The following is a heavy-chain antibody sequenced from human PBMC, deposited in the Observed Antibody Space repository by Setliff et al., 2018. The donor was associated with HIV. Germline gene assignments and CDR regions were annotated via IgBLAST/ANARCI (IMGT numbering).Heavy chain of an antibody. CDR1: GFTFNNYA. CDR2: ISNSGDST. CDR3: AKGQLPYCTNGVCYAIDY. D-gene: IGHD2-8*01. J-gene: IGHJ4*02. V-gene: IGHV3-23*01. Sequence: GGSLRLSCAASGFTFNNYAMSWVRQAPGKRLEWVSTISNSGDSTFHVDSGKGRFTISRDNSKNTVYLEMNSLRAEDKAVYYCAKGQLPYCTNGVCYAIDYWGQGTRVTVSS.